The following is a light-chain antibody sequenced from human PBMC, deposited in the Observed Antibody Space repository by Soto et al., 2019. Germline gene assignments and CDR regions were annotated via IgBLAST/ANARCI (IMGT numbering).Light chain of an antibody. CDR3: HQYNAYPYT. J-gene: IGKJ2*01. V-gene: IGKV1-5*01. CDR1: QSITQW. CDR2: DVS. Sequence: DIQMTQSPSTLSASVGDRVTMTYRASQSITQWLAWFQQKPGKAPNLLIYDVSSLESGVPSRFSGSGSGTEFTLTISSLQPDDLGTYFCHQYNAYPYTFGQGTKVDIK.